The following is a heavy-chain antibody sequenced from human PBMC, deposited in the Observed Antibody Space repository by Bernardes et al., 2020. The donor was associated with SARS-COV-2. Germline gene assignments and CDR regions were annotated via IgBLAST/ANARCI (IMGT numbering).Heavy chain of an antibody. CDR2: IYYSGST. V-gene: IGHV4-59*01. CDR3: AGSDIVVVPAGMYYMDV. Sequence: ETLSLTCTVSGGSISSYYWSWIRQPPGKGLEWIGYIYYSGSTNYNPSLKSRVTISVDTSKNQFSLKLSSVTAADTAVYYCAGSDIVVVPAGMYYMDVWGKGTTVTVSS. CDR1: GGSISSYY. J-gene: IGHJ6*03. D-gene: IGHD2-2*01.